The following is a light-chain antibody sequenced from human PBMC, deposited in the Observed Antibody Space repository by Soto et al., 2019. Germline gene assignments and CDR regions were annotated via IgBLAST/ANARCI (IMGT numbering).Light chain of an antibody. V-gene: IGKV1-5*01. CDR2: DAS. CDR1: QTITTW. J-gene: IGKJ2*01. Sequence: DIQMTQSPSTLSASVGDRVTITCRASQTITTWLAWYQQKPGKAPELLIYDASRLQSGVPPRFSGSGFGTEFSLTISSLQSEDFAVYYCQHYNNWPFTFGQGTKLEIK. CDR3: QHYNNWPFT.